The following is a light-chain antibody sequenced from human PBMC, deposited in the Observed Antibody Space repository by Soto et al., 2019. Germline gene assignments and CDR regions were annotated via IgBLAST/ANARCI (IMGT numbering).Light chain of an antibody. Sequence: DIQMPKSPSSLSASVGESVTITCQASQDISNYLNWYQQKLGKAPKLLIYDASNLETGVPSRFSGSGSGTDFTLTIRSLQPEDLAIYYCQQPYTTPEITVGQGTRLEIK. CDR2: DAS. V-gene: IGKV1-33*01. CDR3: QQPYTTPEIT. J-gene: IGKJ5*01. CDR1: QDISNY.